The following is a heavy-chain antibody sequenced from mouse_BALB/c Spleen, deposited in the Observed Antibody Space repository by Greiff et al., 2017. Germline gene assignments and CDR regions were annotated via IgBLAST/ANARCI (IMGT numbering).Heavy chain of an antibody. Sequence: DVKLVESGGGLVKPGGSLKLSCAASGFTFSSYAMSWVRQSPEKRLEWVAEISSGGSYTYYPDTVTGRFTISRDNAKNTLYLEMSSLRSEDTAMYYCARLCGNYDAMDDWGQGTSVTVSS. J-gene: IGHJ4*01. D-gene: IGHD2-1*01. CDR2: ISSGGSYT. CDR1: GFTFSSYA. CDR3: ARLCGNYDAMDD. V-gene: IGHV5-9-4*01.